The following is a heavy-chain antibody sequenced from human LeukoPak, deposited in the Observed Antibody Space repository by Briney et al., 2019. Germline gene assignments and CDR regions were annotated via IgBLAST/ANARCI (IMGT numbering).Heavy chain of an antibody. V-gene: IGHV3-30-3*01. CDR3: AREGVGATKGYDY. CDR2: ISYDGSNK. Sequence: PGGSLRLSCAASGFTFSSYAMHWVRQAPGKGLEGVAVISYDGSNKYYADSVKGRFTISRDNSKNTLYLQMNSLRAEDTAVYYCAREGVGATKGYDYWGQGTLVTVSS. J-gene: IGHJ4*02. CDR1: GFTFSSYA. D-gene: IGHD1-26*01.